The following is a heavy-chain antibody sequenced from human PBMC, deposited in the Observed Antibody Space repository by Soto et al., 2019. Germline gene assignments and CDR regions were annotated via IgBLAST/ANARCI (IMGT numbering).Heavy chain of an antibody. CDR2: IYYSGST. CDR1: GGSISSYY. CDR3: ARLYGDYHSSSWPFDY. V-gene: IGHV4-59*08. Sequence: PSETLSLTCTVSGGSISSYYWSWIRQPPGKGLEWIGYIYYSGSTNYNPSLKSRVTISVDTSKNQFSLKLSSVTAADTAVFYCARLYGDYHSSSWPFDYWGQGTLVTVSS. D-gene: IGHD6-13*01. J-gene: IGHJ4*02.